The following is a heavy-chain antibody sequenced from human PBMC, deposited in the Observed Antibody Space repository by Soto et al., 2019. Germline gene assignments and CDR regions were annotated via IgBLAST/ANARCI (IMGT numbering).Heavy chain of an antibody. V-gene: IGHV4-38-2*02. D-gene: IGHD3-10*01. J-gene: IGHJ4*01. CDR3: AALWFGELAFNY. Sequence: PSENLSLTCSVSGYSISSGYYWGWVRQAPGKGLEWLGSVYHNGIMFHNPSFQSRVAISVDTSKNQFSLNLRSVTAADTAVYYCAALWFGELAFNYWGHGILVTVS. CDR1: GYSISSGYY. CDR2: VYHNGIM.